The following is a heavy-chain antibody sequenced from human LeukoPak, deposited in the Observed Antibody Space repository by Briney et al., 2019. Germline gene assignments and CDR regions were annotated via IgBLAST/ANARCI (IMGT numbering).Heavy chain of an antibody. CDR2: IYVGGST. V-gene: IGHV3-53*01. D-gene: IGHD3-10*01. CDR1: GFIVSTNY. Sequence: GGSLRLSCAASGFIVSTNYMSWVRQAPGKGLEWVSVIYVGGSTFYADSVKGRFTISRDTSKNTVYLQVNSLRAEDTAVYYCATGQFGESQNDFWGQGTLVTVSS. J-gene: IGHJ4*02. CDR3: ATGQFGESQNDF.